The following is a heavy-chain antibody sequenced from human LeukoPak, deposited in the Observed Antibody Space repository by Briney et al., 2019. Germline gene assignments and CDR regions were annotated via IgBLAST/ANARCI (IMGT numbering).Heavy chain of an antibody. CDR2: IYNGDST. CDR1: GFTVSSNY. Sequence: PGGSLRLSCAASGFTVSSNYMSWVRQAPGKGLEWVSVIYNGDSTYYADSVKGRFTISRDNSKNTLYLQMNSLRAEDTAVYYCARVDPASSYGSRGAFDYWGQGTLVTVSS. J-gene: IGHJ4*02. D-gene: IGHD5-18*01. CDR3: ARVDPASSYGSRGAFDY. V-gene: IGHV3-66*01.